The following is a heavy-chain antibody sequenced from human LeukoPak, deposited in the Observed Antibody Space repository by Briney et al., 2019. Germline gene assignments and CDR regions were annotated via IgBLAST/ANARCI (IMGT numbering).Heavy chain of an antibody. CDR3: AREEITIFGNGMDV. CDR1: GYTFTIYG. Sequence: ASVKVSCKASGYTFTIYGISWVRQAPGQGLEWMGWISAYNGNTNYAQKLQGRVTMTTDTSTSTAYMELRSLRSDDTAVYYCAREEITIFGNGMDVWGQGTTVTVSS. CDR2: ISAYNGNT. V-gene: IGHV1-18*01. D-gene: IGHD3-3*01. J-gene: IGHJ6*02.